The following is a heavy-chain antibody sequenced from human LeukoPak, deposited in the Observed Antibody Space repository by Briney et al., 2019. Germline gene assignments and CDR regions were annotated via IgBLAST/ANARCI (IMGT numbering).Heavy chain of an antibody. D-gene: IGHD5-18*01. J-gene: IGHJ3*02. CDR3: ARRERLGYSYGRGTLDI. CDR2: IDSTGST. Sequence: GGSLRLSCVASGILVSINYMSWGRQAPGKGLEWVSFIDSTGSTYYADSVKGRFTISRDNSRNTLYLQMNSLRVDATAVYYCARRERLGYSYGRGTLDIWGQGTMVTVSS. CDR1: GILVSINY. V-gene: IGHV3-66*01.